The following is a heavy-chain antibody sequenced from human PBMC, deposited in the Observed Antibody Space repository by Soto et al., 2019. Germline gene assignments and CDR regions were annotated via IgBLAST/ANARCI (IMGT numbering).Heavy chain of an antibody. D-gene: IGHD6-6*01. Sequence: SLRLSCAASGFTFSSYSMNWVRQAPGKGLEWVSSISSSSSYLYYADSVKGRFTISRDNAKNSLYLQMNSLRAEDTAVYYCARDYTRNSIEYSSSWWSPLPRHWFDNWGQGTLVTVSS. J-gene: IGHJ5*02. CDR1: GFTFSSYS. CDR3: ARDYTRNSIEYSSSWWSPLPRHWFDN. CDR2: ISSSSSYL. V-gene: IGHV3-21*01.